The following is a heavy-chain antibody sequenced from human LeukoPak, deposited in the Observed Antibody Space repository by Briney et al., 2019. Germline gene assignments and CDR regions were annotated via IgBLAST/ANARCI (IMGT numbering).Heavy chain of an antibody. CDR1: RFQFSNYW. V-gene: IGHV3-7*05. Sequence: GGSLRLSCAASRFQFSNYWMSWVRQAPGKGLEWVANIKQDGSEEYYVDSVKGRFTTSRDNAENSLFLQMNSLTAEDTAVYYCARDPYSGSYGAFDIWGQGTMVTVS. CDR2: IKQDGSEE. CDR3: ARDPYSGSYGAFDI. D-gene: IGHD1-26*01. J-gene: IGHJ3*02.